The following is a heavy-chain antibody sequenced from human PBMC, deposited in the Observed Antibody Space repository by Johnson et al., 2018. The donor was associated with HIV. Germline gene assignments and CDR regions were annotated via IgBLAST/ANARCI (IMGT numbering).Heavy chain of an antibody. D-gene: IGHD6-19*01. CDR2: ISSSGTII. Sequence: QLVESGGGLVKPGGSLRLSCAASGFTFSDYYVSWIRQAPGKGLEWVSYISSSGTIIYYADSVKGRFTISRDNAKNSLYLQMNSLRAGDTAVYYCARGPRSSGWYPYAFDIWGQGTMVTVSS. V-gene: IGHV3-11*04. J-gene: IGHJ3*02. CDR3: ARGPRSSGWYPYAFDI. CDR1: GFTFSDYY.